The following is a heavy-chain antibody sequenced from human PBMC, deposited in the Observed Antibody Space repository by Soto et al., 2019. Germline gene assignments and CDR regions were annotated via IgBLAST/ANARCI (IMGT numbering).Heavy chain of an antibody. CDR1: GGSISSYY. CDR2: IYYSGST. CDR3: ARRYGGNFDY. Sequence: SETLSLTCTVSGGSISSYYWSWIRQPPGKGLEWIGYIYYSGSTNYNPSLKSRVTISVDTSKNQFSLKLTSVAAADTAVYYCARRYGGNFDYWGQGTLVTVSS. J-gene: IGHJ4*02. V-gene: IGHV4-59*01. D-gene: IGHD1-26*01.